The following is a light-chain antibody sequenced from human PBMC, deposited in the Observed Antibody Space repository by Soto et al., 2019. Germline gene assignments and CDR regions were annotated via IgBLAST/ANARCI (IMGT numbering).Light chain of an antibody. J-gene: IGKJ1*01. CDR3: MQALKGPWT. Sequence: DIVMTQSPLSLPVTPGEPASISCRSSQSLLHSNGYNYLHWYLQKPGQSPQLLIYLGSNRASGVPDRFSGSGSGTDLTLKISRVEAEDVGVYYCMQALKGPWTFGKGTKVEIK. CDR2: LGS. CDR1: QSLLHSNGYNY. V-gene: IGKV2-28*01.